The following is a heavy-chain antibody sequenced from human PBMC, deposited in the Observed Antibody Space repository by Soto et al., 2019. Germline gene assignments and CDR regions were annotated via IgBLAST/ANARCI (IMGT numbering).Heavy chain of an antibody. CDR3: ARCVSYYYYMDV. J-gene: IGHJ6*03. CDR1: GGSISSYY. V-gene: IGHV4-59*08. Sequence: SETLSLTCTVSGGSISSYYWSWIRQPPGKGLEWIGYIYYSGSTNYNPSLKSRVTISVDTSKNQFSLKLSSVTAADTAVYYCARCVSYYYYMDVWGKGTTVTVSS. CDR2: IYYSGST.